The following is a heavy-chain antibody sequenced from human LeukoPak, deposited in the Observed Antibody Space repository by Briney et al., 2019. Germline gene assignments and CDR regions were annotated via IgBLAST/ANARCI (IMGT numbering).Heavy chain of an antibody. Sequence: GGSLRLSCAASGFTVSSNYMSWVRQAPGKGLEWVSVIYSGGSTYYADSVKGRFTISRHNSKNTLYLQMNSLRAGDTAVYYCARFYGSGSYYLDYWGQGTLVTVSS. D-gene: IGHD3-10*01. V-gene: IGHV3-53*04. CDR3: ARFYGSGSYYLDY. J-gene: IGHJ4*02. CDR2: IYSGGST. CDR1: GFTVSSNY.